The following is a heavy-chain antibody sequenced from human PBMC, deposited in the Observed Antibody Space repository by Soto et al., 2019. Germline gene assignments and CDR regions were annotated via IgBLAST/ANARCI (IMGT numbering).Heavy chain of an antibody. CDR1: GDSLSGGDYY. CDR3: AKAYRINGWSDYFFDY. J-gene: IGHJ4*02. V-gene: IGHV4-30-4*08. Sequence: SETLSLTCTVSGDSLSGGDYYWSWIRQPPGKGLEWIGDIYDTGFTFYNPSLKSRLTISLDSPKNQFSLRLNSVTAAATAVYFCAKAYRINGWSDYFFDYWGQGTLVTVS. D-gene: IGHD6-19*01. CDR2: IYDTGFT.